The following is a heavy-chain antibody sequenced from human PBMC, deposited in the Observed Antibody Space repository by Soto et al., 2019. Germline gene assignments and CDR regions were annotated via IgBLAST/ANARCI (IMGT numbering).Heavy chain of an antibody. CDR2: INPILSMS. V-gene: IGHV1-69*02. Sequence: QVQLVQSGAEVKRPGSSVKVSCKASGDTFAFYSINWVRQAPGLGLEWMGRINPILSMSNYAQRFQGRVTMTADKSKSTAYMVLNSLRSEDTAIYYCATSYGSGYRAFDYWGQGALVTVSS. D-gene: IGHD3-10*01. J-gene: IGHJ4*02. CDR1: GDTFAFYS. CDR3: ATSYGSGYRAFDY.